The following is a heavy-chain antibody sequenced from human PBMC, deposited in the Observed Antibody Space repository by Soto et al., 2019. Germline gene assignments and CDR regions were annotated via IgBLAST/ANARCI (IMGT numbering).Heavy chain of an antibody. CDR3: ARAQLLPDDAFDA. CDR1: GFTFSSYA. V-gene: IGHV3-23*01. Sequence: GGSLRLSCAASGFTFSSYAMTWVRQAPGKGLEWVSAISSNGGSTHYADSVKGRFTISRDNAENTLFLQMSGLRAEDTAVYYCARAQLLPDDAFDAWGRGTVVTVSS. CDR2: ISSNGGST. J-gene: IGHJ3*01. D-gene: IGHD5-18*01.